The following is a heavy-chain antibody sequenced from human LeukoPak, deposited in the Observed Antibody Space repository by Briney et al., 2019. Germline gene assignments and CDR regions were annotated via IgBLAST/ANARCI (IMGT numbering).Heavy chain of an antibody. J-gene: IGHJ3*02. CDR1: GGSISSYY. CDR3: ARDHGSGSWYGDAFDI. D-gene: IGHD6-13*01. V-gene: IGHV4-59*01. CDR2: IYYSGST. Sequence: SETLSLTCTVSGGSISSYYWSWIRQPPGKGLEWIGYIYYSGSTNYNPSIKSRVTISVDTSKNQFSLKLSSVTAADTAVYYCARDHGSGSWYGDAFDIWGQGTMVTVSS.